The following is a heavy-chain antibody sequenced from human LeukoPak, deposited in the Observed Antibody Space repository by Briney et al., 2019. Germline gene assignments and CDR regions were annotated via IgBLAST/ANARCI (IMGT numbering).Heavy chain of an antibody. Sequence: SETLSLTCTVSGGSISSGSYYWSWIRQPAGKGLEWIGRIYTSGSTNYNPSLKSRVTISVDTSKNQFSLKLSSVTAADTAVYYCARELLWFGETDTLFDYWGQGTLVTVSS. V-gene: IGHV4-61*02. CDR3: ARELLWFGETDTLFDY. CDR2: IYTSGST. J-gene: IGHJ4*02. D-gene: IGHD3-10*01. CDR1: GGSISSGSYY.